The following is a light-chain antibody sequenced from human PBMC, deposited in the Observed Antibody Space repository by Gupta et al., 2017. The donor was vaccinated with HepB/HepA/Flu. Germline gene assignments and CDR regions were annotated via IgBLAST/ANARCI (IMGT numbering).Light chain of an antibody. CDR1: ESVNNH. CDR2: DAS. J-gene: IGKJ5*01. CDR3: QQRSNWAIT. V-gene: IGKV3-11*01. Sequence: EILLTQSPATLSLSPGETATLSCRASESVNNHLAWYRQKPGQAPRLLIYDASTRATGVPVRFIGSGSGTDFTLTISTLEPEDFAVYYCQQRSNWAITFGQGTRLEI.